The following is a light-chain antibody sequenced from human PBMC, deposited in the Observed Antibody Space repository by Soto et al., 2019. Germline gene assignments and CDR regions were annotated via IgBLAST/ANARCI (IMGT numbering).Light chain of an antibody. J-gene: IGKJ1*01. CDR3: QQYYSSHPT. V-gene: IGKV4-1*01. CDR1: QSVFYNSNNKHY. Sequence: DLVMTQSPDSLAVSLGGRATINCKSSQSVFYNSNNKHYLAWYQQKPGQPPKLRLYWASTRKSGVPDRFSGSGSGKDFTLTVSALQAEDVAVYYCQQYYSSHPTFGQGTKVEIK. CDR2: WAS.